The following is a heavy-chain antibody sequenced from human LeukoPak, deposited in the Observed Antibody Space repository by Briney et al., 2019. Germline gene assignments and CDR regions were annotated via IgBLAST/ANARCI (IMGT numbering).Heavy chain of an antibody. CDR1: GGTFSSYA. V-gene: IGHV1-69*13. D-gene: IGHD6-19*01. J-gene: IGHJ4*02. Sequence: SVKVSCKASGGTFSSYAISWVRQAPGQGLEWMGGIIPIFGTANYAQKFQGRVTITADESTSTAYMELSSLRSEDTAVYYCARAYSSGWGTDWHNEKYYFDYWGQGTLVTVSS. CDR2: IIPIFGTA. CDR3: ARAYSSGWGTDWHNEKYYFDY.